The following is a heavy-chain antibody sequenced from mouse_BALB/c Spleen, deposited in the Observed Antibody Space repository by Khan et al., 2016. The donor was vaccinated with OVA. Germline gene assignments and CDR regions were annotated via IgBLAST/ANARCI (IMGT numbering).Heavy chain of an antibody. J-gene: IGHJ3*01. Sequence: EVQLVESGGGLVKPGGSLKVSCAASGFIFSNYAMSWVRQTPEKRLEWVASISSGGRTYYPASVKGRFTISRDNARNILYLQMSSLRSEVTAMYYCARYYLFVYWGQGTLVTVSA. V-gene: IGHV5-6-5*01. CDR2: ISSGGRT. CDR1: GFIFSNYA. D-gene: IGHD1-1*01. CDR3: ARYYLFVY.